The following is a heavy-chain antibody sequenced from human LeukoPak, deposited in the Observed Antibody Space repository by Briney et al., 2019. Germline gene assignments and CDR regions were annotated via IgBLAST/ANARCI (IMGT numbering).Heavy chain of an antibody. CDR1: GYTFTSYD. CDR2: MNPNSGNT. J-gene: IGHJ5*02. Sequence: ASVKVSCKASGYTFTSYDINWVRQATGQGLEWMGWMNPNSGNTGYAQKFQGRVTMTRNTSISTAYMELSSPRSEDTAVYYCARAGKRITMVRGVVYWFDPWGQGTLVTVSS. V-gene: IGHV1-8*01. CDR3: ARAGKRITMVRGVVYWFDP. D-gene: IGHD3-10*01.